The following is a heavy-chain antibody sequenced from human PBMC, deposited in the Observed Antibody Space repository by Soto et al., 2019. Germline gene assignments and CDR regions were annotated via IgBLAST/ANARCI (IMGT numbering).Heavy chain of an antibody. J-gene: IGHJ4*01. Sequence: GGSLRLSCAASGFTFNNYAMTWVRQAPGKGLEWVSVISGSGGTTSYADSVKGRFTISRDSSKSTLSLQMNSLRADDTAVYYWAKGGFGDRYYFAYGGHGPLVTVPS. CDR3: AKGGFGDRYYFAY. CDR1: GFTFNNYA. CDR2: ISGSGGTT. V-gene: IGHV3-23*01. D-gene: IGHD4-17*01.